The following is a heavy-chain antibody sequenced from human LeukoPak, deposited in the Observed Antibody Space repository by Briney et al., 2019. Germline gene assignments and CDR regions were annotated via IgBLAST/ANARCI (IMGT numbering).Heavy chain of an antibody. Sequence: SVKVSCKASGGTFSSYAISWVRQAPGQGLEWMGGIIPIFGTANYAQKFQGRVTITTDASTSTAYMELSSLRSEDTAVYYCARDDMVRGVTNWFDPWGQGTLVTVSS. CDR2: IIPIFGTA. D-gene: IGHD3-10*01. CDR3: ARDDMVRGVTNWFDP. V-gene: IGHV1-69*05. CDR1: GGTFSSYA. J-gene: IGHJ5*02.